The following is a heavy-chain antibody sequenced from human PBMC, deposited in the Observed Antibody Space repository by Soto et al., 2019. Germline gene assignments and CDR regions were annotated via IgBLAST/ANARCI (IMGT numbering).Heavy chain of an antibody. J-gene: IGHJ5*02. D-gene: IGHD5-12*01. CDR3: ARGVRWLRFPSFRGLLFGWFDP. CDR1: GYTFTSYD. CDR2: MNPNSGNT. V-gene: IGHV1-8*01. Sequence: ASVKVSCKASGYTFTSYDINWVRQATGQGLEWMGWMNPNSGNTGYAQKFQGRVTMTRNTSISTAYMELSSLRSEDTAVYYCARGVRWLRFPSFRGLLFGWFDPWGQGTLVTVSS.